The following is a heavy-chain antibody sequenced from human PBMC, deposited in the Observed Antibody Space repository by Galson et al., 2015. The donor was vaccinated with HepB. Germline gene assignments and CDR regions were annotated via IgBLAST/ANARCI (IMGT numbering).Heavy chain of an antibody. Sequence: SLRLSCAASGFTFSSYGMHWVRQAPGKGLEWVAVVSYDGSNEFYADSVKGRFTISRDNSKNTLNLQMNSLRAEDTAVYYCVKTGVGGTPFDSWGQGTLVTVSS. J-gene: IGHJ4*02. CDR3: VKTGVGGTPFDS. CDR1: GFTFSSYG. CDR2: VSYDGSNE. V-gene: IGHV3-30*18. D-gene: IGHD6-19*01.